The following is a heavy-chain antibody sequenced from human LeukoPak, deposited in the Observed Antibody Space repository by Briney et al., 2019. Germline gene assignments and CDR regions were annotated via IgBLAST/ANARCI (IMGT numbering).Heavy chain of an antibody. CDR1: GFPFSSYW. Sequence: PGGSLRLSCVASGFPFSSYWMTWVRQAPGKGLEWEASIKHDGSEKYYVDSVRGRFTISRDNTMNSLYLQMSSLRAEDTAVYYCAKDLSVSYYDFWSGYSDPFDYWGQGTLVTVSS. D-gene: IGHD3-3*01. J-gene: IGHJ4*02. V-gene: IGHV3-7*03. CDR2: IKHDGSEK. CDR3: AKDLSVSYYDFWSGYSDPFDY.